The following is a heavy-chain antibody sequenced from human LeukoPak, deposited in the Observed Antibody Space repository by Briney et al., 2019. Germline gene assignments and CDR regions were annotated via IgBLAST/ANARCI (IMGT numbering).Heavy chain of an antibody. V-gene: IGHV4-34*01. D-gene: IGHD6-13*01. CDR2: VNHSGST. CDR3: ARGGPGQQLVLVY. J-gene: IGHJ4*02. CDR1: GESFSGYY. Sequence: SETLSLTCAVYGESFSGYYWSWIRQPPGKGLDWIGEVNHSGSTNYNPSLKSRVTISVDTSKNQFSLKLSSVTAADTAVYYCARGGPGQQLVLVYWGQGTLVTVSS.